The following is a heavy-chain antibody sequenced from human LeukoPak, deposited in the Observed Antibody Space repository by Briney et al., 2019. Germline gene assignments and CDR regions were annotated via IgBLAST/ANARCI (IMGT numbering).Heavy chain of an antibody. CDR3: ARAPPGGLGGFDY. J-gene: IGHJ4*02. CDR1: GFTLRSYA. V-gene: IGHV3-30*04. D-gene: IGHD3-16*01. CDR2: ISYDGSNK. Sequence: PGGSLRLSCAASGFTLRSYAIHWVRQAPGKGLEWVAVISYDGSNKYYADSVKGRFTISRDNSKNTLYLQMNSLRAEDTAVYYCARAPPGGLGGFDYWGQGTLVTVSS.